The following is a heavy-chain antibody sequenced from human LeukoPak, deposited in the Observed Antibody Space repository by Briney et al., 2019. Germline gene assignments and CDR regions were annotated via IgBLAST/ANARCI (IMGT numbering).Heavy chain of an antibody. Sequence: SETLSLTCTVSGGSISSGSYYWSWIRQPAGTGLEWIGRIYTSGSTNYNPSLKSRVTISVDTSKNQFSLKLSSVTAADTAVYYCARSPASRYNWFDPWGQGTLVTVSS. CDR1: GGSISSGSYY. CDR2: IYTSGST. CDR3: ARSPASRYNWFDP. J-gene: IGHJ5*02. D-gene: IGHD6-13*01. V-gene: IGHV4-61*02.